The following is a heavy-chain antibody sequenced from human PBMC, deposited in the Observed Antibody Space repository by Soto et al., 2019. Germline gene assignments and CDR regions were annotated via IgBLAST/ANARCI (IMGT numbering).Heavy chain of an antibody. CDR2: ISGSGGST. CDR3: AKESAWQTGVDY. J-gene: IGHJ4*02. V-gene: IGHV3-23*01. Sequence: GGSLRLSCAASGFTFSSYAMSWVRQAPGKGLEWVSAISGSGGSTYYADSVKGRFTISRDNSKNTLYLQMNSRRAEDADVSYCAKESAWQTGVDYWGQGTLVTVSS. CDR1: GFTFSSYA. D-gene: IGHD5-12*01.